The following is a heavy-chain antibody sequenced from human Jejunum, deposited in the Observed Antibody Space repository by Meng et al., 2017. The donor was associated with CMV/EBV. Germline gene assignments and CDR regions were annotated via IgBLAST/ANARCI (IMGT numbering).Heavy chain of an antibody. CDR2: ISAYNGNT. CDR3: ARFYCSSTSCPHVLFDY. V-gene: IGHV1-18*01. J-gene: IGHJ4*02. CDR1: GFIFTSYA. D-gene: IGHD2-2*01. Sequence: QVQLVQSGTELKKPGASVKVSCEASGFIFTSYAISWVRQAPGQGLQYMGWISAYNGNTNYAQELQGRVTITTDTSTSTAYMELRSLRFDDTAVYYCARFYCSSTSCPHVLFDYWGQGTLVTVSS.